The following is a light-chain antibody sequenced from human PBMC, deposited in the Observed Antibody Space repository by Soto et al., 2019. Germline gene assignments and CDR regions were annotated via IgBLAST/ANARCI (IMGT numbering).Light chain of an antibody. V-gene: IGLV2-14*01. J-gene: IGLJ1*01. Sequence: QSVLSQPASVSGSPGQSITISCTGASSDVGGFNYVSWYQQHPGKAPQLMIYDVSNRPSGVSNRFSGSKSGNTASLTISGLQAEDEADYYCSSYTSTSTPCVFGTGTQLTVL. CDR2: DVS. CDR3: SSYTSTSTPCV. CDR1: SSDVGGFNY.